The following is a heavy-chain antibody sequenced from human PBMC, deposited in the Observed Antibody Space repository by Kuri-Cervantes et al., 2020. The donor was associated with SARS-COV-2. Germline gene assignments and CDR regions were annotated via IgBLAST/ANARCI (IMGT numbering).Heavy chain of an antibody. CDR3: ARGDAFDI. Sequence: GESLKISCAASGFTFSSYAMHWVRQAPGKGLEWVAVISYDGSNKHYADSVKGRFTISRDNSKNTLYLQMNSLRAEDTAVYYCARGDAFDIWGQGTMVTVSS. CDR2: ISYDGSNK. CDR1: GFTFSSYA. V-gene: IGHV3-30-3*01. J-gene: IGHJ3*02.